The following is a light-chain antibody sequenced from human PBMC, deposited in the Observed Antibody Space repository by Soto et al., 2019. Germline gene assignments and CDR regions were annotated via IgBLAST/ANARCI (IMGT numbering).Light chain of an antibody. CDR3: QQYSGYPFT. Sequence: DIQMTQSPSTLSACVGDRVTITCRASQSISSWLAWYQQKPGKAPKLLIYKASSLESGVPSRFSGSGSGTEFPLPISSLQPDDFAPYFCQQYSGYPFTFGPGTKVDIK. J-gene: IGKJ3*01. V-gene: IGKV1-5*03. CDR1: QSISSW. CDR2: KAS.